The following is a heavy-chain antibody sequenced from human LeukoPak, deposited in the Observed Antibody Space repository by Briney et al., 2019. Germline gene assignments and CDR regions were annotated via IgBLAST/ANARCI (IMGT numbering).Heavy chain of an antibody. J-gene: IGHJ4*02. CDR2: IKQDGGEK. Sequence: GGSLRLSCAASGFTFTSYWMTWVRQAPGKGLEWVANIKQDGGEKFYVGSVRGRFTISRDNGRNSVSLQMNSLRDEDTAVYYYARDVDTNYWGQGTLVTVSS. CDR3: ARDVDTNY. CDR1: GFTFTSYW. V-gene: IGHV3-7*03. D-gene: IGHD5-18*01.